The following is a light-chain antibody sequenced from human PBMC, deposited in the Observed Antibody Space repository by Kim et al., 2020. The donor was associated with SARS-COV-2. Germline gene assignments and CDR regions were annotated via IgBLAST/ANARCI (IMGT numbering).Light chain of an antibody. J-gene: IGKJ1*01. Sequence: DIQMTQSPSSVSASVGDRVTITCRASQGIGKWLAWYQKKPGKAPKLLIYAASSLQSGVPSRFSGSGSGTDFTLTISSLQPEDFETYYCQQANSFPWTFGQGTKVDI. CDR2: AAS. CDR1: QGIGKW. V-gene: IGKV1-12*01. CDR3: QQANSFPWT.